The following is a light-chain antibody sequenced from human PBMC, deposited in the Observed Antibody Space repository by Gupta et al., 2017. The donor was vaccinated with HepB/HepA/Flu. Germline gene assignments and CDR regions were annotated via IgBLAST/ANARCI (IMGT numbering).Light chain of an antibody. CDR1: SSNIGAIYD. Sequence: QAVLTQPPSVSGAPGHKVTISCTGSSSNIGAIYDVHWYQQLPGTAHKFLIYENNNRPSGVPERFSVCKAGTSDKLDIHGLQAEDEADDDCQSYDSLSGSWIFGGGTRLTVL. CDR2: ENN. V-gene: IGLV1-40*01. J-gene: IGLJ2*01. CDR3: QSYDSLSGSWI.